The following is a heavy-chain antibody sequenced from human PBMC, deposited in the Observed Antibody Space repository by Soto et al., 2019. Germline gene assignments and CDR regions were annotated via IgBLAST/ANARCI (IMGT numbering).Heavy chain of an antibody. CDR1: GFTFDDYA. Sequence: EVQLVESGGGLVQPGRSLRLSCAASGFTFDDYAMHWVRQAPGKGLAWVSGISWHSGSIGYADSVKGRFTISSDNAKNSLYLQMNSLRAEDTALYYCAKDGVELHVDYYNSYMYVWGKGTTVTVSS. V-gene: IGHV3-9*01. J-gene: IGHJ6*03. CDR2: ISWHSGSI. CDR3: AKDGVELHVDYYNSYMYV. D-gene: IGHD1-26*01.